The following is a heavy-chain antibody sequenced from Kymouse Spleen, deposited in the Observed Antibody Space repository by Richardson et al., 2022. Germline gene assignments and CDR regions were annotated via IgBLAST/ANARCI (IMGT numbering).Heavy chain of an antibody. D-gene: IGHD1-1*01,IGHD1-20*01,IGHD1-7*01. CDR1: GGSFSGYY. CDR3: ARNWNFDY. CDR2: INHSGST. J-gene: IGHJ4*02. V-gene: IGHV4-34*01. Sequence: QVQLQQWGAGLLKPSETLSLTCAVYGGSFSGYYWSWIRQPPGKGLEWIGEINHSGSTNYNPSLKSRVTISVDTSKNQFSLKLSSVTAADTAVYYCARNWNFDYWGQGTLVTVSS.